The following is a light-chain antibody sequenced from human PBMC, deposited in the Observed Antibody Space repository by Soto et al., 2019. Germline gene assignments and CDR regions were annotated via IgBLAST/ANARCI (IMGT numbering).Light chain of an antibody. CDR1: SSDIGSYNY. V-gene: IGLV2-14*03. CDR3: NSYISTGTYV. CDR2: DVS. Sequence: QSALTQPASVSGSPGQSITISCTGTSSDIGSYNYVSWYQQHPGKAPKLIIYDVSNRPSGVSDRFSGSKSGNTASLTISGLQAEDEADYYCNSYISTGTYVFGAGTKLTVL. J-gene: IGLJ1*01.